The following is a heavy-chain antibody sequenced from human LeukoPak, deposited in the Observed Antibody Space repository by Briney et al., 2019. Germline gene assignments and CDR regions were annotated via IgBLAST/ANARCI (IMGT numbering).Heavy chain of an antibody. CDR1: GFTFSSHA. CDR3: AKEGYSSHDY. D-gene: IGHD6-19*01. CDR2: ITISGDNT. Sequence: PGGSLRLSCAVSGFTFSSHAMSWVRQAPGKGLEWVSSITISGDNTLYADSVKGRFTISRDNSKNTLYLQMNSLRAEDTAVYYCAKEGYSSHDYWGQGTLVTVSS. J-gene: IGHJ4*02. V-gene: IGHV3-23*01.